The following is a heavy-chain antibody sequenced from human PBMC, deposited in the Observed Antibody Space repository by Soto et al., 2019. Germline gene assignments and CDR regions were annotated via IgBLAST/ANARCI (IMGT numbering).Heavy chain of an antibody. CDR1: GGSVSSGSYY. CDR2: IYYSGST. J-gene: IGHJ4*02. V-gene: IGHV4-61*01. Sequence: SETLSLTCTVSGGSVSSGSYYWSWIRQPPGKGLEWIAYIYYSGSTNYNPSLKSRVTISVDTSKNQFSLKPSSVTAADTAVYYCARGYDVLTYWGQGTLVTVS. D-gene: IGHD3-9*01. CDR3: ARGYDVLTY.